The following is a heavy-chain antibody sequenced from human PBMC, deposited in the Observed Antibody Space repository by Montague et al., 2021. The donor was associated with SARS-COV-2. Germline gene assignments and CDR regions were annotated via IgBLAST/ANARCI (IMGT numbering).Heavy chain of an antibody. V-gene: IGHV3-48*04. Sequence: SLRLSCAASGFTFSSYSVNWVRQAPGKGLEWISYISSSTNIIYYADSVKGRFTISRDNARNSLYLQMNSLRVDDTAVYYCAKDLVLRAARPDALAVWGQGTVVTVS. CDR3: AKDLVLRAARPDALAV. CDR2: ISSSTNII. D-gene: IGHD6-6*01. CDR1: GFTFSSYS. J-gene: IGHJ3*01.